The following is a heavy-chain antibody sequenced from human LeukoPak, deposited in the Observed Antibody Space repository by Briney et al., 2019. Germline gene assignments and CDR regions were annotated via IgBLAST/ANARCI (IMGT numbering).Heavy chain of an antibody. CDR1: GFSLSTSGVG. CDR3: ARHTVAGTNFDY. J-gene: IGHJ4*02. V-gene: IGHV2-5*02. D-gene: IGHD6-19*01. CDR2: IYWDDDK. Sequence: SGPTLVKPTQTLTLTCTFSGFSLSTSGVGVGWIRQPPGKALEWLALIYWDDDKRYSPSLKSRLTITKDTSKNQVVLTMTNMDPVDTATYYCARHTVAGTNFDYWGQGTLVTVSS.